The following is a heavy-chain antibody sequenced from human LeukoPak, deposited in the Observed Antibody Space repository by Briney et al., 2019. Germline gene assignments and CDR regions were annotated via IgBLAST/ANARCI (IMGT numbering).Heavy chain of an antibody. CDR2: IYPDDSDT. CDR3: ARRPAGLAGWFFDL. CDR1: GYSFTNYW. V-gene: IGHV5-51*01. D-gene: IGHD7-27*01. J-gene: IGHJ2*01. Sequence: GESLKISCKASGYSFTNYWIGWVRQMSGRGLEWMGIIYPDDSDTRYCPSFQGQVTISVDKSISTAYLQWSSLEAPDTALYYCARRPAGLAGWFFDLWGRGTLVTVPS.